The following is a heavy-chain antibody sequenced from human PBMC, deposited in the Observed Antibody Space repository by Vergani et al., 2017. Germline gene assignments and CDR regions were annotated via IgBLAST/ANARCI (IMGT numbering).Heavy chain of an antibody. CDR2: IIPIFGTA. CDR1: GGTFSSYA. D-gene: IGHD3-9*01. J-gene: IGHJ6*02. Sequence: QVQLVQSGAEVKKPGSSVKVSCKASGGTFSSYAISWVRQAPGQGLEWIGRIIPIFGTANYAQKFQGRVTITSDESTSTAYMELSSLRSEDTAVYYCAAAYYDILTGVYYYYYGMDVWGQGTTVTVSS. CDR3: AAAYYDILTGVYYYYYGMDV. V-gene: IGHV1-69*18.